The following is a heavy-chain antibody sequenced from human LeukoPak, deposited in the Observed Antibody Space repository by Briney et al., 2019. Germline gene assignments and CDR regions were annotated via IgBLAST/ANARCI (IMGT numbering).Heavy chain of an antibody. CDR1: GYTFTSYD. CDR3: ARGPPNWGYDY. J-gene: IGHJ4*02. CDR2: MSPNSGNT. D-gene: IGHD7-27*01. Sequence: ASVKASCKASGYTFTSYDIYWVRQATGQGPEWMGWMSPNSGNTGYAQKFQGRVTMTRSTSMSTAYMELSSLRSEDTAVYYCARGPPNWGYDYWGQGTLVTVSS. V-gene: IGHV1-8*01.